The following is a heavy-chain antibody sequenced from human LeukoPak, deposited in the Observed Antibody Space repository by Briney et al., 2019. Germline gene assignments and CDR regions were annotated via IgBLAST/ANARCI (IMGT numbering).Heavy chain of an antibody. CDR2: IIPILGIA. J-gene: IGHJ4*02. D-gene: IGHD6-13*01. V-gene: IGHV1-69*04. CDR3: AREKAAGSQAFDY. CDR1: GGTFSSYA. Sequence: SVKVSCKASGGTFSSYAISWVRQAPGQGLEWMGRIIPILGIANYAQKFQGRVTITADESTSTAYMELSSLRSEDTAVYYCAREKAAGSQAFDYWGQGTLVTVSS.